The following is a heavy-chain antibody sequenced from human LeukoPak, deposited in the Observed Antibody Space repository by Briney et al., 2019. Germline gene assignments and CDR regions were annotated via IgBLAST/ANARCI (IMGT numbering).Heavy chain of an antibody. V-gene: IGHV3-7*01. CDR1: GFTFSSYW. Sequence: GRSLRLSCAASGFTFSSYWMSWVRQAPGKGLEWVANIKQDGSEKYYVDSVKGRFTISRDNTKNSLFLQMSSLRAEDTAIYYCARHTSSDYWGQGTLVTVSS. CDR2: IKQDGSEK. J-gene: IGHJ4*02. CDR3: ARHTSSDY.